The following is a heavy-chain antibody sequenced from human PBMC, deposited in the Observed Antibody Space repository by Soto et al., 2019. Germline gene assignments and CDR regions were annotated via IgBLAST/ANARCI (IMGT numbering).Heavy chain of an antibody. V-gene: IGHV3-23*01. Sequence: PGGSLRLSCAASGFTFSSYAMSWVRQAPGKGLEWVSAISGSGGSTYYADSVKGRFTISRDNSKNTLYLQMNSLRAEDTAVYYCAKDGYSSSWYRRYGMDVWGRGXTVTVSS. D-gene: IGHD6-13*01. CDR1: GFTFSSYA. CDR2: ISGSGGST. J-gene: IGHJ6*02. CDR3: AKDGYSSSWYRRYGMDV.